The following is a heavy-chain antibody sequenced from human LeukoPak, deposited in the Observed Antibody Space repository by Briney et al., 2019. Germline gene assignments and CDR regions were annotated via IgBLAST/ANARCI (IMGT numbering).Heavy chain of an antibody. Sequence: SVKVSCKASGGTFSSYAISWVRQAPGQGLEWMGGIIPIFGTANYAQKFQGRVTITTDESTSTAYMELSSLRSEDTAVYYCARDKGSMVRGVINIYYYYYYMDVWGKGTTVTVSS. J-gene: IGHJ6*03. CDR3: ARDKGSMVRGVINIYYYYYYMDV. V-gene: IGHV1-69*05. CDR2: IIPIFGTA. D-gene: IGHD3-10*01. CDR1: GGTFSSYA.